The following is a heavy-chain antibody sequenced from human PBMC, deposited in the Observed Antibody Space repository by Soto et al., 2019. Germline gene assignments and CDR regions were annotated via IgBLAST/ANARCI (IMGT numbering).Heavy chain of an antibody. J-gene: IGHJ4*02. D-gene: IGHD5-12*01. V-gene: IGHV4-59*08. CDR3: ARHGNGATSE. CDR2: IYYSGTT. Sequence: QVQLQESGPGLVKPSETLSLNCTVSSGSIINYYWSWIRQPPGKGLEWIGYIYYSGTTWYNPSLKSRVIISVDTSKNQFSLNLNSVTAADTAVYYCARHGNGATSEWGQGTLVTVSS. CDR1: SGSIINYY.